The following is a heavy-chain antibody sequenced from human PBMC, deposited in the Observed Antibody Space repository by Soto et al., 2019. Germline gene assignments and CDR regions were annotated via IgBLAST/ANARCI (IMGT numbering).Heavy chain of an antibody. CDR2: IYYSGST. J-gene: IGHJ4*02. CDR1: GGSISSGGYY. V-gene: IGHV4-31*03. Sequence: QVQLQESGPGLVKPSQTLSLTCTVSGGSISSGGYYWSWIRQHPGKGLEWIGYIYYSGSTYYNPALKRRVTISVDTSKNQFSLKLSSVAAADTAVYYCARRGGYDMLTGYYPFHFDYWGQGTLVTVSS. D-gene: IGHD3-9*01. CDR3: ARRGGYDMLTGYYPFHFDY.